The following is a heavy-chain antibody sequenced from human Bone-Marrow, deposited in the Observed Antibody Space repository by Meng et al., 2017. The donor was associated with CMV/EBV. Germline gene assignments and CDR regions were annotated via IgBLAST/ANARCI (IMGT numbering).Heavy chain of an antibody. D-gene: IGHD2-21*01. J-gene: IGHJ6*02. V-gene: IGHV3-74*01. CDR1: GFTFSSYS. CDR3: ARVIAPYGMDV. CDR2: INSDGSST. Sequence: GESLKISCAASGFTFSSYSMNWVRQAPGKGLVWVSRINSDGSSTSYADSVKGRFTISRDNAKNTLYLQMNSLRAEDTAVYYCARVIAPYGMDVWGQGTTVTVSS.